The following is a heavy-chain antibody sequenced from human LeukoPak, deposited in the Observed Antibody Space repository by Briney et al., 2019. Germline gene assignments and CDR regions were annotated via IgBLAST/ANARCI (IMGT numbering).Heavy chain of an antibody. D-gene: IGHD2-15*01. Sequence: PGGSLRLSCAASRFSVSDYWMHWVRPAPGKGLVWVSRINSDGSRPSYADSVKGRFTISRDNAKNTLYLQMNSLRVEDTALYYCARETREAGSGDHQTDSFDVWGQGTMVSVSS. CDR2: INSDGSRP. V-gene: IGHV3-74*01. J-gene: IGHJ3*01. CDR1: RFSVSDYW. CDR3: ARETREAGSGDHQTDSFDV.